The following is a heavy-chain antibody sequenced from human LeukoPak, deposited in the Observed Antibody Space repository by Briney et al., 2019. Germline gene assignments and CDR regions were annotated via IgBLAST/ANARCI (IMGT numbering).Heavy chain of an antibody. CDR2: IYYSGST. V-gene: IGHV4-59*08. Sequence: PSETLSLTCTVSGGSISSYYWSWIRQPPGKGLEWIGYIYYSGSTNYNPYLKSRVTISVDTSKNQFSLKLSSVTAADTAVYYCARQNLYYGMDVWGQGTTVTVSS. J-gene: IGHJ6*02. CDR1: GGSISSYY. CDR3: ARQNLYYGMDV.